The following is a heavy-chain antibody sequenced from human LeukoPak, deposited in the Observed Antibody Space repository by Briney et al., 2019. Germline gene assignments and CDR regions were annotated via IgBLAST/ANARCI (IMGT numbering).Heavy chain of an antibody. Sequence: GGSLRLSCTASGFTFSHYSMNWVRQAPGKGLEWVSFIGSSTSAIYYADSVKGRFTIARDNARNSLYLQMNSLRDEDTAVYYCARDGAPYYYDSSGSDYWGQGTLVTVSS. CDR2: IGSSTSAI. J-gene: IGHJ4*02. D-gene: IGHD3-22*01. V-gene: IGHV3-48*02. CDR1: GFTFSHYS. CDR3: ARDGAPYYYDSSGSDY.